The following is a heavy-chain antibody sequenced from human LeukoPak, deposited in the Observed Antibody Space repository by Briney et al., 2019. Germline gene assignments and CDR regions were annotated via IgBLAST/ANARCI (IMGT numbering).Heavy chain of an antibody. J-gene: IGHJ4*02. CDR1: GYTFTGYY. D-gene: IGHD2-2*01. Sequence: ASVKVSCKASGYTFTGYYMHWVRQAPGQGLEWMGWINPNSGGTNYAQKFQGRVTMTRDTSISTAYMELNRLRSDDTAVYYCARGEVPIPAAGFDYWGQGALVTVSS. CDR2: INPNSGGT. V-gene: IGHV1-2*02. CDR3: ARGEVPIPAAGFDY.